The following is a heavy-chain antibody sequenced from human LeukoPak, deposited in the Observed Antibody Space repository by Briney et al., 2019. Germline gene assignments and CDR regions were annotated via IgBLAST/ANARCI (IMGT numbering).Heavy chain of an antibody. CDR3: ASYGGYVGYFDY. J-gene: IGHJ4*02. V-gene: IGHV1-69*02. CDR2: IIPILGIA. Sequence: ASVKVSCKASGGTLSSYTISWVRQAPGQGLEWMGRIIPILGIANYAQKFQGRVTITADKSTSTAYMELSSLRSEDTAVYYCASYGGYVGYFDYWGRGTLVTVSS. D-gene: IGHD5-12*01. CDR1: GGTLSSYT.